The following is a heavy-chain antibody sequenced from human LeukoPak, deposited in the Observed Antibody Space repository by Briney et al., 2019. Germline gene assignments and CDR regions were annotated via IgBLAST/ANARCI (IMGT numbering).Heavy chain of an antibody. CDR2: ITSDGSST. J-gene: IGHJ4*02. CDR3: VRDNYGVDH. Sequence: QPGGSLRLSCAASGFTFSTCWMQWVRQAPGKGLVWVSHITSDGSSTTYADSVRGRFTTSRDNAKNTLYLQMNSLRVEDTAMYYCVRDNYGVDHWGQGTLVTVSS. V-gene: IGHV3-74*03. CDR1: GFTFSTCW. D-gene: IGHD3-16*01.